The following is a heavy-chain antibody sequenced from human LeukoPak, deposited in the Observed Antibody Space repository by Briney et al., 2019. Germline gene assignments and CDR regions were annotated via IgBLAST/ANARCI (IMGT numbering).Heavy chain of an antibody. J-gene: IGHJ6*02. CDR1: GGTFSSYT. Sequence: SVKVSCKASGGTFSSYTISWVRQTPGRGLEWMGRIIPILGIANYAQKFQGRVTITADKSTSTAYMELSSLRSEDTAVYYCAREHCSGGSCFDPRYYYYGMDVWGQGTTVTVSS. D-gene: IGHD2-15*01. V-gene: IGHV1-69*04. CDR2: IIPILGIA. CDR3: AREHCSGGSCFDPRYYYYGMDV.